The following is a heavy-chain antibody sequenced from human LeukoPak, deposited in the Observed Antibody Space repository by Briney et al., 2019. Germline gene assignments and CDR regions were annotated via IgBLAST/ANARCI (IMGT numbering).Heavy chain of an antibody. D-gene: IGHD2-15*01. CDR3: ARDLSRYCSGGSCFSPFDY. Sequence: QPGGSLRLSCAASGFTFSSYEMNWVRQSPGKGLEWLSSISSSGVTIFYADAVKGRFTISRDNAKNSLFLQMNSLRAEDTAVYYCARDLSRYCSGGSCFSPFDYWGQGTLVTVSS. J-gene: IGHJ4*02. CDR1: GFTFSSYE. V-gene: IGHV3-48*03. CDR2: ISSSGVTI.